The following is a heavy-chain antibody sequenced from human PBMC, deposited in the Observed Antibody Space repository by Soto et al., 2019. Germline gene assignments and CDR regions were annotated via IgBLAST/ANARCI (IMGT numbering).Heavy chain of an antibody. J-gene: IGHJ6*02. CDR1: GFTFSSYE. D-gene: IGHD1-26*01. V-gene: IGHV3-48*03. CDR2: ITSSGSPI. Sequence: EVQLVESGGGLVQPGGSLRLSCAASGFTFSSYEMTWVRQAPGKGLECVSHITSSGSPIFYADSVKGRFTISRDNAKNSLHLQMNRLRAEDTAVYYCARDKVYPWGGMDVWGQGTTVTVSS. CDR3: ARDKVYPWGGMDV.